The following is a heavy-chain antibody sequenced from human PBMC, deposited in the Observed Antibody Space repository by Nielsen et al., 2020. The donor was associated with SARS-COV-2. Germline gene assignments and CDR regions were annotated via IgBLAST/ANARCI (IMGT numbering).Heavy chain of an antibody. V-gene: IGHV4-59*08. CDR3: ARHHPVHGEYYYYGMDV. CDR2: VYYSGST. D-gene: IGHD1-1*01. J-gene: IGHJ6*02. CDR1: GGSINNYY. Sequence: SETLSLTCTVSGGSINNYYWSWIRQPPGKALEWIGYVYYSGSTNYSPSLKSRVTISVDTSKNQFSLKLRSVTAADTAVYYCARHHPVHGEYYYYGMDVWGQGTTVTVS.